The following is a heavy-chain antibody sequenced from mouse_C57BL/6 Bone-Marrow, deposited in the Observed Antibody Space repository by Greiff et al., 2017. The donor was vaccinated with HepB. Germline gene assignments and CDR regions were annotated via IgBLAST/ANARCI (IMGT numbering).Heavy chain of an antibody. J-gene: IGHJ3*01. D-gene: IGHD1-1*01. CDR1: GYTFTSYW. V-gene: IGHV1-55*01. CDR3: ARWENYYGSSYVAY. Sequence: QVQLQQSGAELVKPGASVKMSCKASGYTFTSYWITWVKQRPGQGLEWIGDIYPGSGSTNYNEKFKSKATLTVDTSSSTAYMQLSSLTSEDSAVYYCARWENYYGSSYVAYWGQGTLVTVSA. CDR2: IYPGSGST.